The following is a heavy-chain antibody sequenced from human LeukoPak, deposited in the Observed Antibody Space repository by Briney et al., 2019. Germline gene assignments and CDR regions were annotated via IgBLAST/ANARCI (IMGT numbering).Heavy chain of an antibody. V-gene: IGHV4-39*07. D-gene: IGHD2-15*01. CDR3: ARAFLVGYSPEEYFFDY. Sequence: SETLSLTCNVSGGSISTTSNSWGWAWIRQRPGKGLEWIGSIYYGGSTYYNPSLKSRVTISVDKSKNQVSLKLNSVTAADTAVYYCARAFLVGYSPEEYFFDYWGQGTLVTVSS. J-gene: IGHJ4*02. CDR2: IYYGGST. CDR1: GGSISTTSNS.